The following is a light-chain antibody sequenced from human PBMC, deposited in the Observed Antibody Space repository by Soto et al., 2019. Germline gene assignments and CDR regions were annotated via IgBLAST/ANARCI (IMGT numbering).Light chain of an antibody. CDR3: QRYGSSPRYA. CDR2: DTS. CDR1: QSVSSSF. V-gene: IGKV3-20*01. Sequence: EIVLTQSPGTLSLSPGERATLSCRASQSVSSSFLAWYQQKPGQAPRLLIYDTSIRATGIPDRFSGSGSGTDFTLTSSRREPEDFAVYYCQRYGSSPRYAFGQGTKLEIK. J-gene: IGKJ2*01.